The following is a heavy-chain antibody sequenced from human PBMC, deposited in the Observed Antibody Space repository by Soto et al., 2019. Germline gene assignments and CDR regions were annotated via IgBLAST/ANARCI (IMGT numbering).Heavy chain of an antibody. CDR3: ARVAEITSTGRGGIDY. D-gene: IGHD2-8*02. V-gene: IGHV4-31*03. Sequence: SETLSLTCTVSGGSISSGGYYWSWIRQRPGKGLEWIGYIYYSGSTYYNPSLKSRVTISVDTSKNQFSLKLSSVTAADTAVYYCARVAEITSTGRGGIDYWGQGTLVTVSS. J-gene: IGHJ4*02. CDR1: GGSISSGGYY. CDR2: IYYSGST.